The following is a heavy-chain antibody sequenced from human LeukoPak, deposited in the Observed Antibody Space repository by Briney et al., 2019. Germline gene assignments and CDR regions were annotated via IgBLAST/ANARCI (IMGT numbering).Heavy chain of an antibody. CDR3: ARGEWFGESDY. D-gene: IGHD3-10*01. V-gene: IGHV3-66*01. CDR2: IYSGGST. CDR1: GFTFSSYG. J-gene: IGHJ4*02. Sequence: GGTLRLSCAASGFTFSSYGMSWVRQAPGKGLEWVSVIYSGGSTYYADSVKGRFTISRDNSKNTLYLQMNSLRAEDTAVYYCARGEWFGESDYWGQGTLVTVSS.